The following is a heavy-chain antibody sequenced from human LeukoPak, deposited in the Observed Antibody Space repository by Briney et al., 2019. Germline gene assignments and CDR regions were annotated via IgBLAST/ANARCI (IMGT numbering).Heavy chain of an antibody. CDR1: GFTFDEYA. CDR2: ISWNSGSI. CDR3: ARAERAYYYDSSGYY. Sequence: PGRSLRLSCVASGFTFDEYAMHWVRQAPGKGLEWVSGISWNSGSIVYADSVKGRFTISRDNAKNSLYPQMNSLRAEDTALYYCARAERAYYYDSSGYYWGQGTLVTVSS. V-gene: IGHV3-9*01. J-gene: IGHJ4*02. D-gene: IGHD3-22*01.